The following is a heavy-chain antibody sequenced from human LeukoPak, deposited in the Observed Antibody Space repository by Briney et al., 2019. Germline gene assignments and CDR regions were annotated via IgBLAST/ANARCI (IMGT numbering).Heavy chain of an antibody. J-gene: IGHJ6*03. CDR2: IYFSGAT. D-gene: IGHD3-10*01. Sequence: GSLRLSCAASGFTFSSYWMSWVRQAPGKGLEWIGHIYFSGATYYNPSLNSRVTISIDKSKSQFSLKLGSLTAADTAVYYCARGPPLRVGRGFYYMDVWDKGTTVTVSS. V-gene: IGHV4-59*01. CDR3: ARGPPLRVGRGFYYMDV. CDR1: GFTFSSYW.